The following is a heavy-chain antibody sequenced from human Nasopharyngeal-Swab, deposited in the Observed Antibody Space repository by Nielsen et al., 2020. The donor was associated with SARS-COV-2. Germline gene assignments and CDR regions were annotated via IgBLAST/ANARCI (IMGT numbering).Heavy chain of an antibody. Sequence: RQAPGKGLGWIGYIYYSGSTYYNPSLKSRVTISVDTSKNQFSLKLSSVTAADTAVYYCARDDVYCSSTSCYRAPLNYWGQGTLVTVSS. J-gene: IGHJ4*02. CDR3: ARDDVYCSSTSCYRAPLNY. D-gene: IGHD2-2*01. CDR2: IYYSGST. V-gene: IGHV4-30-4*01.